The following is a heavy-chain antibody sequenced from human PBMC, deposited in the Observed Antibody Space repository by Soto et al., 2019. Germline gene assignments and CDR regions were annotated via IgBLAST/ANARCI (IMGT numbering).Heavy chain of an antibody. CDR2: ISSSSYI. CDR1: GFTSSSYS. CDR3: AREGSYAFDY. D-gene: IGHD3-16*01. J-gene: IGHJ4*02. V-gene: IGHV3-21*01. Sequence: EVQLVESGGGLVKPGGSLRLSCAASGFTSSSYSMNWVRQAPGKGLEWVSSISSSSYIYYADSVKGRFTISRDNAKNSLYLQMNSLRAEDTAVYYCAREGSYAFDYWGQGTLVTVSS.